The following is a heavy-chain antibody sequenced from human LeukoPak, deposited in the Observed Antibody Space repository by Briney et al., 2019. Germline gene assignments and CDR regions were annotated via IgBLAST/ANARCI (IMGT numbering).Heavy chain of an antibody. CDR1: GFTFSSYG. CDR3: ARDASGWYSGKHFDY. J-gene: IGHJ4*02. V-gene: IGHV3-23*01. Sequence: PGGSLRLSCAASGFTFSSYGMTWVRQAPGKGLEWVSGISGGGVSTYYADSVKGRCTISRDNSKNTLYLQMNSLRAEDTAVYYCARDASGWYSGKHFDYWGQGTLVTVSS. D-gene: IGHD6-19*01. CDR2: ISGGGVST.